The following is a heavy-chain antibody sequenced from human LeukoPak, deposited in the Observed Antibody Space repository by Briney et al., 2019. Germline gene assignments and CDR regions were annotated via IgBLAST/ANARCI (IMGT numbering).Heavy chain of an antibody. CDR1: GLSFSNYY. CDR3: ARGIPHVDTAMGRPYYYYYYMDV. CDR2: ISHSGST. D-gene: IGHD5-18*01. Sequence: PSESLSLTCAVYGLSFSNYYWSWIRQPPGKGLEWIGEISHSGSTNYNPSLKSRVTISVDTSKNQFSLKLSSVTAADTAVYYCARGIPHVDTAMGRPYYYYYYMDVWGKGTTVTVSS. J-gene: IGHJ6*03. V-gene: IGHV4-34*01.